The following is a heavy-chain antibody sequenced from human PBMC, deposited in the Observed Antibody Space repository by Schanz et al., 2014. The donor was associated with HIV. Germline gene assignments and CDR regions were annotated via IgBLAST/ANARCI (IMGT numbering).Heavy chain of an antibody. CDR3: AKVGRIYSTTWIDS. Sequence: QVQLVESGGGVVQPGRSLRLSCAASGFTFSTYGMHWVRQGPGKGLEREAFISYDGSNKYYADSVKGRFTISRDNSKNTLFLQMNSLRGEDTAVYYCAKVGRIYSTTWIDSWGQGTLVTVSS. D-gene: IGHD2-2*01. V-gene: IGHV3-30*18. J-gene: IGHJ4*02. CDR1: GFTFSTYG. CDR2: ISYDGSNK.